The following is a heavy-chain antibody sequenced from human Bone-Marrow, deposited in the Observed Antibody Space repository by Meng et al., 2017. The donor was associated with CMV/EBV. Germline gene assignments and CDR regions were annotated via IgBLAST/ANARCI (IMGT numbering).Heavy chain of an antibody. J-gene: IGHJ4*02. CDR3: TRANAATRQLRGIDF. CDR1: DGSISNYY. V-gene: IGHV4-59*06. D-gene: IGHD1-1*01. Sequence: SETLSLTCTVSDGSISNYYWNWIRQPPGKGLEWIGYIYSGGSDYYNPALKSRVTISLDPSKNQVSLKLTSVTAADTAVYFCTRANAATRQLRGIDFWGQGTLVTVSS. CDR2: IYSGGSD.